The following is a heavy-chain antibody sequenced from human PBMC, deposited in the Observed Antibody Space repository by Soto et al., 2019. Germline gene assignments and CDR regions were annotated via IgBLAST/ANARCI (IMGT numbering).Heavy chain of an antibody. Sequence: GGSLRLSCAASGFIFSDYGIHWVRQVPGKGLEWVALIWYDGSKKYYADSVKGRFTVSRDNINSTLYLEMNSLRVEDSAVYYCAREGAVAGSQDFWGQGTLVTVSS. J-gene: IGHJ4*02. CDR2: IWYDGSKK. CDR3: AREGAVAGSQDF. V-gene: IGHV3-33*01. CDR1: GFIFSDYG. D-gene: IGHD6-19*01.